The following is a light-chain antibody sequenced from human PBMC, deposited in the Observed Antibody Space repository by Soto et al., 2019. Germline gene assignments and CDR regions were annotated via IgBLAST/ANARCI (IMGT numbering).Light chain of an antibody. V-gene: IGLV6-57*01. CDR2: EDD. J-gene: IGLJ2*01. Sequence: NFMLTQPHSVSGSPGKTVTISCTRSSGNIVSNYVQWYQQRPGSSPTTVIFEDDDRPSGVPDRFSASLDTSTNSASLTISGLKPEDEAHYYCQSYDADILIFGGGTKLTVL. CDR3: QSYDADILI. CDR1: SGNIVSNY.